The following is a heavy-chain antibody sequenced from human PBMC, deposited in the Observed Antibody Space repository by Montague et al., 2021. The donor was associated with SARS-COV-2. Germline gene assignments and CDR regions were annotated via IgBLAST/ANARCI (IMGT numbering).Heavy chain of an antibody. J-gene: IGHJ4*02. CDR1: GGSTSNYY. D-gene: IGHD3-10*01. Sequence: SETLSLTCSVSGGSTSNYYWTWIRQSPGKGLQWIGYIFYTGSTKFNPSLKSRVSMSLDTSKNHFSLRLSAVTAADTARYYCARAQNICVIANCVNYFDLWGLGARVTVSS. CDR3: ARAQNICVIANCVNYFDL. CDR2: IFYTGST. V-gene: IGHV4-59*01.